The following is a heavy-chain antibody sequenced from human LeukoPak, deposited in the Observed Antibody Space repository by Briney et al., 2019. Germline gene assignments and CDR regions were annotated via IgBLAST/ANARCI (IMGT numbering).Heavy chain of an antibody. CDR2: INPSGGST. Sequence: ASVKLSHKASGYTFTSYYMHWVRQAPGHGLEWMGIINPSGGSTSNAQKFQRRSTMTRATSTSPISIEMSSLRTEVTAVYYCASSGLRGYSYGYIDYWGQGTLVTVSS. D-gene: IGHD5-18*01. CDR1: GYTFTSYY. CDR3: ASSGLRGYSYGYIDY. J-gene: IGHJ4*02. V-gene: IGHV1-46*01.